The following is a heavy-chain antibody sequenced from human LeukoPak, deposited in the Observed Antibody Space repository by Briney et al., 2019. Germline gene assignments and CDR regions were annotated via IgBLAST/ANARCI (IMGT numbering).Heavy chain of an antibody. J-gene: IGHJ3*02. CDR1: GFTFSSYA. Sequence: GRSLRLSCTASGFTFSSYAMHWVRQAPGKGLEWVAIVSYDGSNKFYAESVKGRFTISRDNAKNSLYLQMNSLRAEDTAVYYCARDDNWGYAFDIWGQGTMVAVSS. CDR3: ARDDNWGYAFDI. CDR2: VSYDGSNK. D-gene: IGHD7-27*01. V-gene: IGHV3-30*04.